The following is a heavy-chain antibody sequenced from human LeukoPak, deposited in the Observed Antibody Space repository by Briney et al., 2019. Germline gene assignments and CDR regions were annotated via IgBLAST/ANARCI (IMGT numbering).Heavy chain of an antibody. D-gene: IGHD3-10*01. J-gene: IGHJ4*02. CDR2: ISYDGSNK. CDR1: GFTFSSYA. CDR3: ARDHMVRGVVLVGHFDY. V-gene: IGHV3-30*04. Sequence: SLRLSCAASGFTFSSYAMHWVRQAPGKGLEWVAVISYDGSNKYYADSVKGRFTISRDNSKNTLYLQMNSLRAEDTAVYYCARDHMVRGVVLVGHFDYWGQGTLVTVSS.